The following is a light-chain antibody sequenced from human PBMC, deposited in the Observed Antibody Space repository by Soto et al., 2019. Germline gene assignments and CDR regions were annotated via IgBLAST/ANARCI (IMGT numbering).Light chain of an antibody. CDR2: SAS. J-gene: IGKJ2*01. CDR3: QLYYNWPPYT. Sequence: EVVMTQSPATLSVSPGDRATLSCRASQSVDTNVAWYQQKPGQAPRLLVHSASTRATGIPARFTGIGSGTDFTLTISGLQSDDFAVYYCQLYYNWPPYTFGQGTKLQIK. CDR1: QSVDTN. V-gene: IGKV3-15*01.